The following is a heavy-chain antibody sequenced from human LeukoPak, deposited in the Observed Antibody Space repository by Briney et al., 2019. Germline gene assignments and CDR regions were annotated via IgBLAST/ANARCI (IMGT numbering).Heavy chain of an antibody. D-gene: IGHD3-10*01. CDR3: ARDSGPWGVFDP. CDR2: IYHSGST. J-gene: IGHJ5*02. CDR1: GVSISSSNW. V-gene: IGHV4-4*02. Sequence: SGTLSLTCAVSGVSISSSNWWSWVRQPPGKGLGWIGEIYHSGSTNYNPSLKSRVTISIDMSNNHFSLNLRSVTAADKAVYYCARDSGPWGVFDPWGQGTLVTVSS.